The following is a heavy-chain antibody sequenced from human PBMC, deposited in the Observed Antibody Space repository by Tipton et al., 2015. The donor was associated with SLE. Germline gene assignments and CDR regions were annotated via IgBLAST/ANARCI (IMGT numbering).Heavy chain of an antibody. CDR2: TSYSGST. J-gene: IGHJ4*02. CDR3: ARATREGAYNVRIAAAGNWFDY. Sequence: TLSLTCSVSDDSIRDYFFSWIRQPPGKDLEWIGYTSYSGSTVYTPSLESRVTISVDTSKNQFSLNLSSVTAADTAVYFCARATREGAYNVRIAAAGNWFDYWGQGTLVTVSS. D-gene: IGHD6-13*01. CDR1: DDSIRDYF. V-gene: IGHV4-59*12.